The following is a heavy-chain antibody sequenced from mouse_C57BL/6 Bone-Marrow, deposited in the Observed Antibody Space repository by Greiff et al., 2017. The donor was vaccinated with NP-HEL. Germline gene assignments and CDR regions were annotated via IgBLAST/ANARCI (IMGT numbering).Heavy chain of an antibody. CDR3: ARSKGYDGYAPGFAY. CDR1: GYTFTSYW. J-gene: IGHJ3*01. Sequence: QVQLQQPGTELVKPGASVKLSCKASGYTFTSYWMHWVKQRPGQGLEWIGNINPSNGGTNYNEKFKSKATLTVDKSSSTAYMQLSSLTSEDSAVYYCARSKGYDGYAPGFAYWGQGTLVTVSA. V-gene: IGHV1-53*01. D-gene: IGHD2-3*01. CDR2: INPSNGGT.